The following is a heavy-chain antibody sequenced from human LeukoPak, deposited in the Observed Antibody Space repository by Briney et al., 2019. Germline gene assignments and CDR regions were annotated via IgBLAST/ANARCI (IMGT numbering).Heavy chain of an antibody. J-gene: IGHJ4*02. CDR3: AQIRPSTYYDSSGSFDY. Sequence: SETLSLTCTLSGGSISRNYWSWLRQPPGKGLDLIVYIYYSVSTHYNPSLKSRVTISVDTSKSQVSLKLSSVTAADRAVYYCAQIRPSTYYDSSGSFDYLGQGALVTVSS. CDR2: IYYSVST. V-gene: IGHV4-59*08. CDR1: GGSISRNY. D-gene: IGHD3-22*01.